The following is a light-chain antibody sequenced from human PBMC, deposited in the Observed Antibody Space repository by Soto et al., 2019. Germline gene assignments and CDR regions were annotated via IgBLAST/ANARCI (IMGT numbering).Light chain of an antibody. J-gene: IGLJ1*01. CDR1: SSDLAIYNY. CDR3: SSYTASSNYV. CDR2: QVT. Sequence: QSALTQPASVSGSPGQSITISCTGTSSDLAIYNYVSWYQQQPGKAPKLMIYQVTNRPSGVSNRFSGSRSGNTASLTISGLQAEDEAEYYCSSYTASSNYVFGTGTKVTVL. V-gene: IGLV2-14*01.